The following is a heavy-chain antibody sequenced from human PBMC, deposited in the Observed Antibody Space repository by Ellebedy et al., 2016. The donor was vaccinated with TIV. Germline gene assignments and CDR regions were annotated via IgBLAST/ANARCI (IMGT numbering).Heavy chain of an antibody. D-gene: IGHD6-19*01. V-gene: IGHV3-7*01. CDR3: ARDQWLGRAYYFDY. CDR2: IRQDGNDK. J-gene: IGHJ4*02. CDR1: GFSFSSYW. Sequence: GESLKISCAVSGFSFSSYWMSWVRQAPGKGLEWVANIRQDGNDKYYVDSVKGRFTISRDNAKNSLYLQMNSLSDDDTATYYCARDQWLGRAYYFDYWGQGTLVTVSS.